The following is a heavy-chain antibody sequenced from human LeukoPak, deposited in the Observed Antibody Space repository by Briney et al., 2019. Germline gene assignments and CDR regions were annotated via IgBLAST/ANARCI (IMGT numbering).Heavy chain of an antibody. V-gene: IGHV1-8*03. D-gene: IGHD3-3*01. J-gene: IGHJ6*03. CDR1: GYTFTSYD. CDR3: ARGPYYDFPRYYYYMDV. Sequence: ASVKVSCKASGYTFTSYDINWVRQATGQGLEWMGWMNPNSGNTGYAQKFQGRVTITRNTSISTAYMEQSSLRSEDTAVYYCARGPYYDFPRYYYYMDVWGKGTTVTVSS. CDR2: MNPNSGNT.